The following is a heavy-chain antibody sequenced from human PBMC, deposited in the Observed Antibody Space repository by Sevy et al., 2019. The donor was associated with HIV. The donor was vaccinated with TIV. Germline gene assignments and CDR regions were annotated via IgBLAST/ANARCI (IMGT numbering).Heavy chain of an antibody. V-gene: IGHV3-48*03. Sequence: GGSLRLSCAASGFTFSSYEMNWVRQAPGKGLEWVSYISSSGSTIYYADSVKGRFTISRDNAKNSLYLQMNSLRAEDTAVYYCARGRYRSGWYHGFDYWGQGTLVTVSS. CDR1: GFTFSSYE. CDR3: ARGRYRSGWYHGFDY. D-gene: IGHD6-19*01. CDR2: ISSSGSTI. J-gene: IGHJ4*02.